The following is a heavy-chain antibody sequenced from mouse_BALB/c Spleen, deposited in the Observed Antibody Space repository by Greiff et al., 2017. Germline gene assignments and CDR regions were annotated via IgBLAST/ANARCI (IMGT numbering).Heavy chain of an antibody. CDR3: ARSNYYGSSPFDY. CDR2: IDPANGNT. J-gene: IGHJ2*01. D-gene: IGHD1-1*01. Sequence: EVQLQESGAELVKPGASVKLSCTASGFNIKDTYMHWVKQRPEQGLEWIGRIDPANGNTKYDPKFQGKATITADTSSNTAYLQLSSLTSEDTAVYYCARSNYYGSSPFDYWGQGTTLTVSS. CDR1: GFNIKDTY. V-gene: IGHV14-3*02.